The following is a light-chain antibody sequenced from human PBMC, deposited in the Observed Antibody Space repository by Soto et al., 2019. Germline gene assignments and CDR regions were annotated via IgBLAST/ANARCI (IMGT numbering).Light chain of an antibody. J-gene: IGKJ2*01. Sequence: DLQMTQSPSSLSASVGDRVTITCRASQSISGYLKWYQQKPGKAPNLLIYAASNWQSGVPSRFSGSGSGTDFTLTIRSLHPEDFATYSCLQSYSPPHTFGQGAKLEIK. CDR3: LQSYSPPHT. CDR2: AAS. V-gene: IGKV1-39*01. CDR1: QSISGY.